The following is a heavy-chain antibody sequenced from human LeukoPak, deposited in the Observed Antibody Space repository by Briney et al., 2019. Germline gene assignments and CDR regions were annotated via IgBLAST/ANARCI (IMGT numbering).Heavy chain of an antibody. CDR3: ARASSSWYCDY. Sequence: PSQTLSLTCTVSGGSISSGSYYWSWIRQPAGKGLEWIGRIYTSGSTNYNPSLKSRVTISVDTSKNQFSLKLSSVTAADTAVYYSARASSSWYCDYWGQGTLVTVSS. CDR1: GGSISSGSYY. J-gene: IGHJ4*02. V-gene: IGHV4-61*02. CDR2: IYTSGST. D-gene: IGHD6-13*01.